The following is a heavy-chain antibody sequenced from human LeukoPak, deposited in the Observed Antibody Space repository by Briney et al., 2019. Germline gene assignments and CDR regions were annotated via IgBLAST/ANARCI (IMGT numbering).Heavy chain of an antibody. Sequence: PSETLSPTCTVSGGSVSSGSYYWSWIRQPPGKGLEWIGYIYYSGSTNYNPSLKSRVTISVDTSKNQFSLKLSSVTAADTAVYYCARYIVGATSFDYWGQGTLVTVSS. CDR1: GGSVSSGSYY. V-gene: IGHV4-61*01. J-gene: IGHJ4*02. CDR3: ARYIVGATSFDY. D-gene: IGHD1-26*01. CDR2: IYYSGST.